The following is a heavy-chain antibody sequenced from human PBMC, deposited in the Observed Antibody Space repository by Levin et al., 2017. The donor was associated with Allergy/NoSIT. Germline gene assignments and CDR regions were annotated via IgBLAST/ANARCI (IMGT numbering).Heavy chain of an antibody. CDR2: INHSGST. CDR1: GGSFSGYY. V-gene: IGHV4-34*01. CDR3: ARDPKWEPFDY. D-gene: IGHD1-26*01. Sequence: SCAVYGGSFSGYYWSWIRQPPGKGLEWIGEINHSGSTNYNPPLKSRVTISVDTSKNQFSLKLSSVTAADTAVYYCARDPKWEPFDYWGQGTLVTVSS. J-gene: IGHJ4*02.